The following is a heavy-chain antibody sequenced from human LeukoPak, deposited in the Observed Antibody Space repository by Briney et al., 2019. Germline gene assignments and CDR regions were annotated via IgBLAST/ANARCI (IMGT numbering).Heavy chain of an antibody. V-gene: IGHV3-9*01. CDR2: ISWNSGSI. J-gene: IGHJ6*02. D-gene: IGHD3/OR15-3a*01. Sequence: GRSLRLSCAASGFTFDDYAMHWVRQAPGKGLEWVSGISWNSGSIGYADSVKGRFTISRDNAKNSLYLQMNSLRAEDTALYYCAKDAMGLTYYYYGMDVWGQGTTVTVSS. CDR3: AKDAMGLTYYYYGMDV. CDR1: GFTFDDYA.